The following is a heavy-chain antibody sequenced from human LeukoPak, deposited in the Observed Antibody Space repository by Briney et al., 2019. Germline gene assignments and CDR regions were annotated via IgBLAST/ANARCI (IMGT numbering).Heavy chain of an antibody. V-gene: IGHV5-51*01. Sequence: GESLKISCKGSGYSFTSYWIGWVRQMPGKGLEWMGIIYPGDSDTRYSPSFQGQVTISADKSISTAYLQWSSLKASDTAMYYCARQGRGRIAARPGGLFDYWGQGTLVTVSS. D-gene: IGHD6-6*01. CDR2: IYPGDSDT. J-gene: IGHJ4*02. CDR1: GYSFTSYW. CDR3: ARQGRGRIAARPGGLFDY.